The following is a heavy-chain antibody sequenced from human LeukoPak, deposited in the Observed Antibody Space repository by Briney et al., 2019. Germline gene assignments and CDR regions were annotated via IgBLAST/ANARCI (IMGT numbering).Heavy chain of an antibody. J-gene: IGHJ4*02. CDR1: GGSISSHY. V-gene: IGHV4-59*11. Sequence: SETLSLTCTVSGGSISSHYWSWIRQPPGKGLEWIGYIYYSGSTNYNPSLKGRVTISVDTSKNQFSLKVSSVTAADTAVYYCANVPIAVAGTSEGYWGQGILVTVSS. CDR2: IYYSGST. CDR3: ANVPIAVAGTSEGY. D-gene: IGHD6-19*01.